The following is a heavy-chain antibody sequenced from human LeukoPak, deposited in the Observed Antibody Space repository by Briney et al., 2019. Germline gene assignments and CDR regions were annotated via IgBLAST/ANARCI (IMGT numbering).Heavy chain of an antibody. J-gene: IGHJ4*02. V-gene: IGHV1-8*01. CDR2: MNPNSGNT. CDR3: ARGSHYYGSGSYEGFDY. CDR1: GYTFTSYD. Sequence: ASVKVSCKASGYTFTSYDINWVRQATGQGLEWMGWMNPNSGNTGYAQKFQGRVTMTRNTSISTAYMELSSLRSEDTAVYYCARGSHYYGSGSYEGFDYWGQGTLVTVSS. D-gene: IGHD3-10*01.